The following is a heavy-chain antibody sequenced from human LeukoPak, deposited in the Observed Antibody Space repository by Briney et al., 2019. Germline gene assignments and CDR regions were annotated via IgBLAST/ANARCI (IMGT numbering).Heavy chain of an antibody. Sequence: GGSLRLSCAASGFTFNTYGMHWVRQAPGKGLEWVAVISYDGRNKNYPDSVKGRFTFSKDNSKNTLYLQMNSLRAEDTAVYYCAKDGDYYGSGTKGYYFDYWGQGILVTVSS. CDR1: GFTFNTYG. V-gene: IGHV3-30*18. CDR2: ISYDGRNK. CDR3: AKDGDYYGSGTKGYYFDY. J-gene: IGHJ4*02. D-gene: IGHD3-10*01.